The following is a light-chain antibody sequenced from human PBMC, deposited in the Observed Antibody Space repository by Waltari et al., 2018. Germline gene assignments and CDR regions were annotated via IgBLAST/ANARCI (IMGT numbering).Light chain of an antibody. CDR3: LQHNSYPWT. J-gene: IGKJ1*01. V-gene: IGKV3-20*01. CDR2: ATS. CDR1: QSVRSDL. Sequence: EVVLTQSPGTLSLSPGERATLSYRASQSVRSDLLAWYQQKPGRAPRLLIYATSSRATGIPDRFSGSGFGTDFTLTISRLEAEDFATYYCLQHNSYPWTFGQGTKVEIK.